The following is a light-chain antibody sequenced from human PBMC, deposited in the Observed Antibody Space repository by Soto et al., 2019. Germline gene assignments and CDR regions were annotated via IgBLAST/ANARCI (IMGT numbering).Light chain of an antibody. Sequence: EIVLTQSPGTLSLSPGERATLYCRASQSISSNRFAWFQEKPGQAPSLLIYGVSSRATSIPDRFSGSGSGTDFTLTISRLEPEGFGVYYCQQYDRSPITFGPGTKVDIK. CDR2: GVS. V-gene: IGKV3-20*01. CDR3: QQYDRSPIT. J-gene: IGKJ3*01. CDR1: QSISSNR.